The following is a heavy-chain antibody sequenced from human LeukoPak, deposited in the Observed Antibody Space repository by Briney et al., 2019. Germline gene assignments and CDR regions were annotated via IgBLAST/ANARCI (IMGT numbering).Heavy chain of an antibody. CDR1: GYSISSGYY. J-gene: IGHJ4*02. D-gene: IGHD6-19*01. CDR3: ARDRGYSSGTFDY. Sequence: SETLSLTCTVSGYSISSGYYWGWIRQPPGKGLEWIGSIYHSGSTYYNPSLKSRVTISVDTSKNQFSLKLSSVTAADTAVYYCARDRGYSSGTFDYWGQGTLVTVSS. CDR2: IYHSGST. V-gene: IGHV4-38-2*02.